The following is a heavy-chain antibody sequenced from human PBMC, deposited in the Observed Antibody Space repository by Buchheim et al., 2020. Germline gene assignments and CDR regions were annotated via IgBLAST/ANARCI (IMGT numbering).Heavy chain of an antibody. CDR2: IWYDGSNK. CDR3: ARGDVAVAGRGGEFVY. J-gene: IGHJ4*02. V-gene: IGHV3-33*01. CDR1: GFTFSSYG. D-gene: IGHD6-19*01. Sequence: QVQLVESGGGVVQPGRSLRLSCAASGFTFSSYGMHWVRQAPGKGLEWVAVIWYDGSNKYYADSVKGRFTISRDNSKNTLYLQMKSLRAEDTAVYYCARGDVAVAGRGGEFVYWGQGTL.